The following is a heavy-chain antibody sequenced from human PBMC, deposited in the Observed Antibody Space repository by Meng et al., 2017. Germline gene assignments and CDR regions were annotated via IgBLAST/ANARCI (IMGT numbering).Heavy chain of an antibody. J-gene: IGHJ4*02. D-gene: IGHD6-13*01. V-gene: IGHV4-34*01. CDR1: GGSFSGYY. CDR3: ARGPLVHQYFDY. Sequence: QGHLSRVGAGLFKSAEPLSLTRAVVGGSFSGYYWSWIRQPPGKGLEWIGEINHSGSTNYNPSLKSRVTISVDTSKKQFSLKLSSVTAADTAVYYCARGPLVHQYFDYWGQGTLVTVSS. CDR2: INHSGST.